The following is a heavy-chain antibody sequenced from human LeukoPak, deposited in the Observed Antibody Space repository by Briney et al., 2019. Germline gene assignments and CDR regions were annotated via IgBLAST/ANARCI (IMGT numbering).Heavy chain of an antibody. V-gene: IGHV3-30*01. J-gene: IGHJ4*02. CDR3: ARDLRTGSYLDY. CDR2: IPYDGSNK. D-gene: IGHD3/OR15-3a*01. CDR1: GFNFSSYA. Sequence: TGGSLRLSCAASGFNFSSYAMHWVRQAPGKGLEWVAVIPYDGSNKYYAGSVKGRFTISRDNSKNTLYLQMNSLRGEDTAVYYRARDLRTGSYLDYWGQGTLVTVSS.